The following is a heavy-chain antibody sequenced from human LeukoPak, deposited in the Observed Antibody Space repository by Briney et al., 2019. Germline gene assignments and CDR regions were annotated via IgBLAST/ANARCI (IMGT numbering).Heavy chain of an antibody. D-gene: IGHD6-19*01. J-gene: IGHJ4*02. Sequence: GGSLRLSCAASGFTFSSYGMHWVRQAPGKGLEWVAVISYDGSNKYYADSVKGRFTISRDNSKNTLYLQMNSLRAEDTAVYYCATSGPTVAGRFDYWGQGTLVTVSS. V-gene: IGHV3-30*03. CDR3: ATSGPTVAGRFDY. CDR2: ISYDGSNK. CDR1: GFTFSSYG.